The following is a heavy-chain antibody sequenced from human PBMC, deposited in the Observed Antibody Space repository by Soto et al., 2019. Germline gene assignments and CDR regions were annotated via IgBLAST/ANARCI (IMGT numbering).Heavy chain of an antibody. CDR3: ARHDVAIFGVVIMAPYYYYYGMDV. D-gene: IGHD3-3*01. CDR2: IDPSDSYT. V-gene: IGHV5-10-1*01. J-gene: IGHJ6*02. Sequence: GESLKISCKGSGYSFTSYWISWVRQMPGKGLEWMGRIDPSDSYTNYSPSFQGHVTISADKSISTAYLQWSSLKASDTAMYYCARHDVAIFGVVIMAPYYYYYGMDVWGQGTTVTVSS. CDR1: GYSFTSYW.